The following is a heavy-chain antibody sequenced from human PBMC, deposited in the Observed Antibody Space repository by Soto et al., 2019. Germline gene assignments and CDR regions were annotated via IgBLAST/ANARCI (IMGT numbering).Heavy chain of an antibody. V-gene: IGHV3-74*01. D-gene: IGHD6-19*01. CDR2: INSDGSST. J-gene: IGHJ4*02. Sequence: EVQLVESGGGLVQPGGSLRLSCAASGFTFSSYWMHWVRQAPGKGLVWVSRINSDGSSTSYADSVKGRFTISRDNAKKALKLQMNILRAEDTAVYSCAVAVAGPTAIGYWGQGTLVTVSS. CDR3: AVAVAGPTAIGY. CDR1: GFTFSSYW.